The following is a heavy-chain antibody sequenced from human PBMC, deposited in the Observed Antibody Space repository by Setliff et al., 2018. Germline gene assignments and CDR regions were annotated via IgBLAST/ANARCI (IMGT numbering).Heavy chain of an antibody. CDR3: ARDLQPNYYYGSGSLDY. D-gene: IGHD3-10*01. V-gene: IGHV3-7*01. CDR1: GFTFSNYW. J-gene: IGHJ4*02. Sequence: GGSLRLSCAASGFTFSNYWMSWVRQAPGKGLECVANTKTDGSEKYYSDSVEGRFTVSRDNAKNALYLQMNSLIAEDTAVYYCARDLQPNYYYGSGSLDYWGQGTLVTVSS. CDR2: TKTDGSEK.